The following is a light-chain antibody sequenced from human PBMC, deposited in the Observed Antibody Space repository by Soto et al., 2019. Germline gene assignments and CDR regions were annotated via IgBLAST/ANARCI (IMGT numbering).Light chain of an antibody. CDR3: QQYYSWPLT. J-gene: IGKJ4*01. CDR1: QSLTSY. CDR2: GAS. Sequence: EIVMTQSPATLSVSPGERAALSCRASQSLTSYLAWFQQKPGQAPSLLIYGASTMATGIPDRFSGSGSGTEFTLTINSLQSEDFAVYFCQQYYSWPLTFGGGTKVEIK. V-gene: IGKV3-15*01.